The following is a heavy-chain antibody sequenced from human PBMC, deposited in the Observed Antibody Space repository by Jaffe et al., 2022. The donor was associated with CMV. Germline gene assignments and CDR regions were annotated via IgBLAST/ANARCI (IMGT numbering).Heavy chain of an antibody. J-gene: IGHJ3*02. CDR3: ARDGRVYCSGGSCYASGDAFDI. CDR2: IYSGGST. V-gene: IGHV3-66*01. D-gene: IGHD2-15*01. CDR1: GFTVSSNY. Sequence: EVQLVESGGGLVQPGGSLRLSCAASGFTVSSNYMSWVRQAPGKGLEWVSVIYSGGSTYYADSVKGRFTISRDNSKNTLYLQMNSLRAEDTAVYYCARDGRVYCSGGSCYASGDAFDIWGQGTMVTVSS.